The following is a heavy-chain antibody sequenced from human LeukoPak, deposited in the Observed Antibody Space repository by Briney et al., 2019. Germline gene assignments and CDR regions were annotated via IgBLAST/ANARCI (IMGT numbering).Heavy chain of an antibody. J-gene: IGHJ4*02. CDR2: ITTSTSYI. D-gene: IGHD6-19*01. V-gene: IGHV3-21*01. CDR3: ARQDPYSSGWYTTDY. CDR1: GFTFSIYT. Sequence: GGSLRLSCAASGFTFSIYTMTWVCQAPGKGLEWVSSITTSTSYIYYTDSVKGRFTISRDNAKNSLYLQMNSLRAEDTAVYYCARQDPYSSGWYTTDYWGQGTLVTVSS.